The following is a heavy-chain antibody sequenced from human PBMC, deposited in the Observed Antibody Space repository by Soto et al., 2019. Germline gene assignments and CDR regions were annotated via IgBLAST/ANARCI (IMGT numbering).Heavy chain of an antibody. D-gene: IGHD1-26*01. CDR2: INAGNGNT. J-gene: IGHJ3*02. V-gene: IGHV1-3*01. Sequence: ALLNVSCKAFGYTFSTYAMHWVLQAPGQRLEWMGWINAGNGNTKYSQKFQGRVTITRDTSASTAYMELSSLRSEDTAVYYCARKEASGDAFDIWGQGTMVTVSS. CDR3: ARKEASGDAFDI. CDR1: GYTFSTYA.